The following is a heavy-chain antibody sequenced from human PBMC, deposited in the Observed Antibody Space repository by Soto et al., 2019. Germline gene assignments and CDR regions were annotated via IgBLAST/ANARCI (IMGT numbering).Heavy chain of an antibody. Sequence: QITLKESGPTLVKPTQTPTLTCTFSGFSLSTSGVGVGWIRQPPGKDLAWLALIYWDDDKRYIPSLKSRLTITTDTSKNQVVLTMTNIDPVDTATYYCAHSVDGDYETRTFDYWGQGTLVTVSS. V-gene: IGHV2-5*02. J-gene: IGHJ4*02. CDR2: IYWDDDK. D-gene: IGHD4-17*01. CDR3: AHSVDGDYETRTFDY. CDR1: GFSLSTSGVG.